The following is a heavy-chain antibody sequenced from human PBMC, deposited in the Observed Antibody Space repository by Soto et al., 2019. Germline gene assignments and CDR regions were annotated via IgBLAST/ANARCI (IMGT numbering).Heavy chain of an antibody. CDR1: GYIFIHCF. J-gene: IGHJ4*02. D-gene: IGHD1-26*01. CDR3: ARSLGETTSIFDY. Sequence: VKVSCKASGYIFIHCFMHWVRQAPGQGLEWMGGINPSSGTTTYAQKFQGRVTVTRDTSTSTVYMELSSLGSGDTAMYYCARSLGETTSIFDYLGQGSLVTVSS. V-gene: IGHV1-46*01. CDR2: INPSSGTT.